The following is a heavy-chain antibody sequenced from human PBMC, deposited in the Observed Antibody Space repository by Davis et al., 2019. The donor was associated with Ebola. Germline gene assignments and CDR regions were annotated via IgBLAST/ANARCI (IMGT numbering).Heavy chain of an antibody. V-gene: IGHV1-2*02. J-gene: IGHJ6*02. CDR2: INPNSGGT. D-gene: IGHD6-13*01. Sequence: ASVKVSCKASGYTFTSYYMHWVRQAPGQGLEWMGWINPNSGGTNYAQKFQGRVTMTRDTSISTAYMELSRLRSDDTAVYYCARGGAIRVYSRSPGYYYYGMDVWGQGTTVTVSS. CDR3: ARGGAIRVYSRSPGYYYYGMDV. CDR1: GYTFTSYY.